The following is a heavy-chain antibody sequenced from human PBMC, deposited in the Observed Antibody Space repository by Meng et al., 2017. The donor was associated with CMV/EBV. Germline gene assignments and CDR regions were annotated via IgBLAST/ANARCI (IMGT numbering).Heavy chain of an antibody. Sequence: WKGSGYSFTSYWTSWVRQMPGKGLEWRGRIDPSDSYTNYSPSFQGHVTISADKSISTAYLQWSSLKASDTAMYYCAGTYYYDSSGYNHWGQGTLVTVSS. V-gene: IGHV5-10-1*01. J-gene: IGHJ4*02. CDR1: GYSFTSYW. D-gene: IGHD3-22*01. CDR3: AGTYYYDSSGYNH. CDR2: IDPSDSYT.